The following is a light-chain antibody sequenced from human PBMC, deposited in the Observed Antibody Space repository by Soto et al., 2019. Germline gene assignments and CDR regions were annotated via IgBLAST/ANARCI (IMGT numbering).Light chain of an antibody. CDR2: EVT. V-gene: IGLV2-14*02. J-gene: IGLJ1*01. Sequence: QSALTQPASVSGSPGQSITISCTGTTSDVGIYNLVSWYQQHPGKAPKLMIYEVTKRPSGVSNRFSGFKSGNAASLTISGLQAEDEADYYCNSYTSNNTYVFGTGTKVTVL. CDR3: NSYTSNNTYV. CDR1: TSDVGIYNL.